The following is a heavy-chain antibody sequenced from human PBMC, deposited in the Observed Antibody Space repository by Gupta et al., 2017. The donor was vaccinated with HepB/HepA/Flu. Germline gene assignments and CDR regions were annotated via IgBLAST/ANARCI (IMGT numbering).Heavy chain of an antibody. CDR3: ARLWNYYDSSGYFPNWFDP. D-gene: IGHD3-22*01. J-gene: IGHJ5*02. V-gene: IGHV5-51*01. Sequence: EVQLVQSGAEVKKPGESLKISCKGSGYSFTSYWIGWVRQMPGKGLEWMGIIYPGDSDTRYSPSFQGQVTISADKSISTAYLQWSSLKASDTAMYYCARLWNYYDSSGYFPNWFDPWGQGTLVTVSS. CDR1: GYSFTSYW. CDR2: IYPGDSDT.